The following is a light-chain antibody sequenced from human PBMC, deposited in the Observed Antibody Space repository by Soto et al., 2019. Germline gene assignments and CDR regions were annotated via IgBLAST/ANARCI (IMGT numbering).Light chain of an antibody. Sequence: QSVLIQPPSVSGSPGQRVTISCSGSISNIGKNTVAWYQQLPGTAPRLLIYSTVQRPSGVPDRFSGSRSATSASLAISGLQSEDEADYYCGTWDDSLNGPVFGGGTKVTVL. J-gene: IGLJ2*01. CDR3: GTWDDSLNGPV. CDR1: ISNIGKNT. CDR2: STV. V-gene: IGLV1-44*01.